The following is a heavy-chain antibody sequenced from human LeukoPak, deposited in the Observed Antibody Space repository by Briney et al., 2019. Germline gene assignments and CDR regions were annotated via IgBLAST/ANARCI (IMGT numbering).Heavy chain of an antibody. CDR3: ARVPFETGLEPDYYYYMDV. V-gene: IGHV1-2*02. Sequence: GASVKVSCKASGYTFTGYYMHWVRQAPGQGLEGMGRINPNSGGTNYAQKFQGRVTMTRDTSISTAYMELSRLRSDDTAVYYCARVPFETGLEPDYYYYMDVWGKGTTVTVSS. D-gene: IGHD1-1*01. CDR1: GYTFTGYY. CDR2: INPNSGGT. J-gene: IGHJ6*03.